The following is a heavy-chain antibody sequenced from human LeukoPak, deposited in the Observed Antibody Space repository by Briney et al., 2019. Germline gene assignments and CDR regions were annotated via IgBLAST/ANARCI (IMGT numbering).Heavy chain of an antibody. CDR3: ARYDLGYCSGGSCYSSY. CDR1: GYTFTRSW. Sequence: GESLKISCKASGYTFTRSWIGWVRQMPGKGLESMGIIYPGDSDTRYSPSFQGQVTISADKSINTAYLQWTSLKASDTAMYYCARYDLGYCSGGSCYSSYWGQGTLVTVSS. J-gene: IGHJ4*02. D-gene: IGHD2-15*01. CDR2: IYPGDSDT. V-gene: IGHV5-51*01.